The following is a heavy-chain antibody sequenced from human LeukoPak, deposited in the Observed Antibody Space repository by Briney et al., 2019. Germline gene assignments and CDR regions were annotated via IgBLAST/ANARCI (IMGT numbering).Heavy chain of an antibody. CDR3: AKEPPYAYYYDSSGYYFDY. CDR2: ISGSGGST. J-gene: IGHJ4*02. V-gene: IGHV3-23*01. D-gene: IGHD3-22*01. Sequence: GGSLRLSCAASGFTFSNYAMSWVRQAPGKGLEWVSSISGSGGSTYYADSVKGRFTISRDNSKNTLYLQMNSLRAEDTAVYYCAKEPPYAYYYDSSGYYFDYWGQGTLVTVSS. CDR1: GFTFSNYA.